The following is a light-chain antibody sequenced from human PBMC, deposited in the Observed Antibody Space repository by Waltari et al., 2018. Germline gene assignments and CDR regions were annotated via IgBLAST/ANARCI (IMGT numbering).Light chain of an antibody. CDR3: SSYTSSSTLV. V-gene: IGLV2-14*03. CDR1: SSDVGASNY. CDR2: YVT. J-gene: IGLJ2*01. Sequence: QSALTQPASVSGSPGQSITISCTGTSSDVGASNYVSWYQQPPGKAPKHIIYYVTHRPSGVPNRFSGSKSGNTASLTISGLQAEDEADYYCSSYTSSSTLVFGGGTKLTVL.